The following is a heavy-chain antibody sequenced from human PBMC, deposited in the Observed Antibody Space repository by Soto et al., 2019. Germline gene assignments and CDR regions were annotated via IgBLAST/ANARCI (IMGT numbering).Heavy chain of an antibody. CDR3: AKIAVAAGDY. CDR1: GFTFSSYG. J-gene: IGHJ4*02. CDR2: ISYDGSNK. Sequence: QVQLVESGGGVVQPGRSLRLSCAASGFTFSSYGMHWVRQAPGKGLEWVAVISYDGSNKYYADSVKGRFTISRDNSKNTLYLQMNRLRAEDTAVYYCAKIAVAAGDYWGQGTLVTVSS. V-gene: IGHV3-30*18. D-gene: IGHD6-19*01.